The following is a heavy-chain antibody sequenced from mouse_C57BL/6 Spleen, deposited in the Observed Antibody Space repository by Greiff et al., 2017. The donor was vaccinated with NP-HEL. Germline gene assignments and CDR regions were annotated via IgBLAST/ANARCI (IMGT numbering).Heavy chain of an antibody. V-gene: IGHV5-4*03. CDR3: ARGGYDYDVLYYAMDY. Sequence: EVKLMESGGGLVKPGGSLKLSCAASGFTFSSYAMSWVRQTPEKRLEWVATISDGGSYTYYPDNVKGRFTISRDNAKNNLYLQMSHLKSEDTAMYYCARGGYDYDVLYYAMDYWGQGTSVTVSS. D-gene: IGHD2-4*01. J-gene: IGHJ4*01. CDR2: ISDGGSYT. CDR1: GFTFSSYA.